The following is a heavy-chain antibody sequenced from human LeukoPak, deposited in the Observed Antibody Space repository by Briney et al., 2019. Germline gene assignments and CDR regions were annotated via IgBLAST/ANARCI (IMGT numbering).Heavy chain of an antibody. CDR3: ARAIYCSTTSCTTLDY. CDR2: IRYDGSNK. J-gene: IGHJ4*02. V-gene: IGHV3-30*02. CDR1: GFTFSSYG. D-gene: IGHD2-2*01. Sequence: GGSLRLSCAASGFTFSSYGMHWVRQAPGKGLEWVAFIRYDGSNKYYADSVKGRFTISRDNSKNTLYLQMNSLRAEDTAVYYCARAIYCSTTSCTTLDYWGQGTLVTVSS.